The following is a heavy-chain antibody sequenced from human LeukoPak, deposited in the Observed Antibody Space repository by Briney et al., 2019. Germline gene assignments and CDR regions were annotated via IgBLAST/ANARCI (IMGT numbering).Heavy chain of an antibody. D-gene: IGHD2-2*01. J-gene: IGHJ4*02. V-gene: IGHV4-39*02. CDR1: GDSVSNDFYY. CDR3: ARDGCSSNSCPLDY. CDR2: LSHRGNT. Sequence: PSETLSLTCTVSGDSVSNDFYYWGWIRQPPGKGLEWVACLSHRGNTWYNPSLESRVTISVDTSKNQLSLKLSSVTAADTAVYYCARDGCSSNSCPLDYWGQGTLVTVSS.